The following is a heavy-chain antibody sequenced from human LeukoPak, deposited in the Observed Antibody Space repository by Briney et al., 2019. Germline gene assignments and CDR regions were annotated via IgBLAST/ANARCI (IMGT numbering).Heavy chain of an antibody. CDR2: IDISGGST. CDR3: ANEVRPNDY. V-gene: IGHV3-23*01. CDR1: GFTFNSHA. J-gene: IGHJ4*02. D-gene: IGHD4/OR15-4a*01. Sequence: TAGSLRLSCAVSGFTFNSHAMCWVRQAPGKGLEWVSSIDISGGSTYYADSVKGRFTISRDNSKNTLYLQMNSLRGEDTALYFCANEVRPNDYWGQGTLVTVSS.